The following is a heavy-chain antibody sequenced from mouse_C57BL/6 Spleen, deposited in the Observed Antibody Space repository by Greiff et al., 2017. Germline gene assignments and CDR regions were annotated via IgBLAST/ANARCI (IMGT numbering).Heavy chain of an antibody. CDR3: ASFITTVVADFDY. CDR2: INPNYGTT. Sequence: SKLQQSGPELVKPGASVKISCQASGYSFTDYNMNWVKQSNGKSLEWIGVINPNYGTTSYNQKFKGKATLTVDQSSSTAYMQLNSLTSEDSAVYYCASFITTVVADFDYWGQGTTLTVSS. J-gene: IGHJ2*01. D-gene: IGHD1-1*01. V-gene: IGHV1-39*01. CDR1: GYSFTDYN.